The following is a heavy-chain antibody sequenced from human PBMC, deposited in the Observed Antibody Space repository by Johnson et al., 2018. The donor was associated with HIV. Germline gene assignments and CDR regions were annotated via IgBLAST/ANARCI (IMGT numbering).Heavy chain of an antibody. CDR1: GFTFDDYA. Sequence: VQLVESGGGLVQPGGSLRLSCAASGFTFDDYAMHWVRQAPGKGLEWVSGISWNSGSIDYVDSVKGRFTISRDNAKNSLYLQMNSLRAEDTAVYYCARDLRWSYDAFDIWGQGTMVTVSS. J-gene: IGHJ3*02. V-gene: IGHV3-9*01. CDR3: ARDLRWSYDAFDI. D-gene: IGHD5-24*01. CDR2: ISWNSGSI.